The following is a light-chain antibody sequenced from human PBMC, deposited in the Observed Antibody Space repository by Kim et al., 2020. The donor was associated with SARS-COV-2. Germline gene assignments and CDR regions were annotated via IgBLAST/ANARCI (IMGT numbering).Light chain of an antibody. V-gene: IGKV1-9*01. CDR2: AAS. CDR3: QQLNSYPVA. Sequence: ASVGDRVTIPCRASQGISSYLAWYQQQPGKAPKLLIYAASTLQSGVPSRFSGSGSGTEFTLTISSLQPEDFATYYCQQLNSYPVAFGPGTKVDIK. J-gene: IGKJ3*01. CDR1: QGISSY.